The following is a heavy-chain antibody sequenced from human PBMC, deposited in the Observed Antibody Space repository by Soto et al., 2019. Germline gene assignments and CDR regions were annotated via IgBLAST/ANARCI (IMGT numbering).Heavy chain of an antibody. CDR1: GGTFSTYA. J-gene: IGHJ4*02. CDR2: ISPMLGTA. Sequence: QGQLVQSGADVKKPESSVKVSCKAPGGTFSTYAICWVRQALGQGLEWMGGISPMLGTANYTKRFPDRVTGPAHQSTSTNYKDLSGRRCEDTGEYFCARGIQPRIRGINMGYSDWGQGTLVHVSS. D-gene: IGHD3-22*01. V-gene: IGHV1-69*12. CDR3: ARGIQPRIRGINMGYSD.